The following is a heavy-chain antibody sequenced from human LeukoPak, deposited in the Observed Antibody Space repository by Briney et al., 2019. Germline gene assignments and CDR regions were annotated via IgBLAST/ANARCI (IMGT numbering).Heavy chain of an antibody. CDR2: INGDGSWT. V-gene: IGHV3-74*01. CDR3: VSFYETY. J-gene: IGHJ4*02. CDR1: GFTFSSCS. Sequence: GGSLRLSCAASGFTFSSCSMNWVRQAPGKGLVWVSHINGDGSWTTYADSVKGRFTISKDNAKNTVYLQMNNLRAEDTAVYYCVSFYETYWGRGTLVTVSS. D-gene: IGHD2-2*01.